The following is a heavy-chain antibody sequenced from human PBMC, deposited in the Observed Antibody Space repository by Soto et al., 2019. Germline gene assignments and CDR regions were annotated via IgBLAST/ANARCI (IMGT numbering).Heavy chain of an antibody. CDR2: IKSKTDGGTT. CDR3: TTGLIAVAGLSFDY. J-gene: IGHJ4*02. Sequence: EVQLVESAGGLVKPGGSLRLSCAASGFTFSNAWMSWVRQAPGKGLEWVGRIKSKTDGGTTDYAAPVKGRFTISRDDSKNTLYLQMNSLKTEDTAVYYCTTGLIAVAGLSFDYWGQGTLVTVSS. V-gene: IGHV3-15*01. CDR1: GFTFSNAW. D-gene: IGHD6-19*01.